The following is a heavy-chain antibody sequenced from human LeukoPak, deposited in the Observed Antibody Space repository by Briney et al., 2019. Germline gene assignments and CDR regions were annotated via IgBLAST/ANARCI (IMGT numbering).Heavy chain of an antibody. D-gene: IGHD6-13*01. CDR2: IYYSGST. Sequence: SETLSLTCTVSGGSISSYYWSWIRQPPGKGLEWIGYIYYSGSTNYNPSLKSRFTISVATSKNQFSLKLSSVTAADTAVYYCARGIAAAGTNNWFDPWGQGTLVTVSS. J-gene: IGHJ5*02. CDR1: GGSISSYY. CDR3: ARGIAAAGTNNWFDP. V-gene: IGHV4-59*01.